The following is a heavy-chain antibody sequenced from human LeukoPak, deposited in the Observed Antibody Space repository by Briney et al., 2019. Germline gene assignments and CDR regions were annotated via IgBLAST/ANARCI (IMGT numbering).Heavy chain of an antibody. CDR3: ARETYSSGWYFTKDY. CDR2: FSGSGGST. D-gene: IGHD6-19*01. J-gene: IGHJ4*02. Sequence: GGSLRLSCAASGFTFSNYAMSWVRQAPGKGLEWVSAFSGSGGSTYYADSVKGRFTISRDNSKNTLYLQMNSLRAEDTAVYYCARETYSSGWYFTKDYWGQGTLVTVSS. V-gene: IGHV3-23*01. CDR1: GFTFSNYA.